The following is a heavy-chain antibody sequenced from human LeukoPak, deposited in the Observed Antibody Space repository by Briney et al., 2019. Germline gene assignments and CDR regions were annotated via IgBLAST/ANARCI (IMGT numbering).Heavy chain of an antibody. Sequence: GGSLRLSCAASGFTFSNSVMSWVRQAPGKGLEWVSLISGSGDNIYYVDSVKGRFTISRDNSKNTLYLQMNCLRAEDTAVYFCAKGTSPFDPWGQGTLVTVSS. CDR2: ISGSGDNI. V-gene: IGHV3-23*01. J-gene: IGHJ5*02. CDR3: AKGTSPFDP. CDR1: GFTFSNSV.